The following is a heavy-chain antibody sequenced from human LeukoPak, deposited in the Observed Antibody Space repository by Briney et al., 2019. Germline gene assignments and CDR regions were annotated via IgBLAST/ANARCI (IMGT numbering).Heavy chain of an antibody. J-gene: IGHJ5*02. CDR3: ARHDFWKAWFDP. Sequence: ASVKVSCKASGYTFTDYYMYWVRQAPGQGLEWMGCINPNSGGTNYAQKFQGRVTMTRDTSISTAYMELSRLRSDDTAVYYCARHDFWKAWFDPWGQGTLVTVSS. CDR1: GYTFTDYY. D-gene: IGHD3-3*01. V-gene: IGHV1-2*02. CDR2: INPNSGGT.